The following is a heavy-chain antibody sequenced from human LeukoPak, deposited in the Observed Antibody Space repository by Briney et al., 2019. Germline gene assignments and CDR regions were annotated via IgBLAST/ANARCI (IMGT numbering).Heavy chain of an antibody. D-gene: IGHD2-15*01. CDR1: GFTFSSYG. Sequence: GGSLRLSCAASGFTFSSYGMHWVRQAPGKGLEWVSYISSSGSTIYYADSVKGRFTISRDNAKNSLYLQMNSLRAEDTAVYYCRFGGYCSGGSCYSDYWGQGTLVTVSS. CDR3: RFGGYCSGGSCYSDY. J-gene: IGHJ4*02. CDR2: ISSSGSTI. V-gene: IGHV3-48*04.